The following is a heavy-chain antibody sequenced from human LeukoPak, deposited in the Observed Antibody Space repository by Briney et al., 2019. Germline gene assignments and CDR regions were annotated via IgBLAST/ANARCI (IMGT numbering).Heavy chain of an antibody. Sequence: PGGSLRLSCAASGFTFSSYGMHWVRQAPGKGLEWVAVIWYDGSNIYYADSVKGRFTISRDNSKNTLYLQMNSLRAEDTAVYYCAKIEGYDFWSGYYTGILDAFDIWGQGTMVTVSS. V-gene: IGHV3-33*06. CDR3: AKIEGYDFWSGYYTGILDAFDI. J-gene: IGHJ3*02. D-gene: IGHD3-3*01. CDR2: IWYDGSNI. CDR1: GFTFSSYG.